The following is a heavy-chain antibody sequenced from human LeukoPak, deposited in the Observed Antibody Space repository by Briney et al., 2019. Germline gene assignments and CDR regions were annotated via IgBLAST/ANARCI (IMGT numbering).Heavy chain of an antibody. V-gene: IGHV3-33*01. Sequence: PGRSLRLSCAASGFTFSSYGMHWVRQAPGKGLEWVAVIWYDGSNKYYADSVKGRFTISRDNSKNTLYLQMNSLKAEDTAVYYCARDGQYGSADYYYYYMDVWGKGTTVTVSS. D-gene: IGHD3-10*01. CDR2: IWYDGSNK. J-gene: IGHJ6*03. CDR1: GFTFSSYG. CDR3: ARDGQYGSADYYYYYMDV.